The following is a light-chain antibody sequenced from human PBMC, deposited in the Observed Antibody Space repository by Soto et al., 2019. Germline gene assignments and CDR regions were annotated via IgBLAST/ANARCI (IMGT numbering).Light chain of an antibody. CDR1: DVGSKS. Sequence: SYDLTQPPSVSVAPGQTARIAFGGNDVGSKSVQWYQQKAGQAPVLVVYDDSDRPSGIPERFSGSNSGNTATLSIRRVEAGDEADYYCQVWDTTTDHCVFGTGTKVTVL. CDR3: QVWDTTTDHCV. CDR2: DDS. J-gene: IGLJ1*01. V-gene: IGLV3-21*02.